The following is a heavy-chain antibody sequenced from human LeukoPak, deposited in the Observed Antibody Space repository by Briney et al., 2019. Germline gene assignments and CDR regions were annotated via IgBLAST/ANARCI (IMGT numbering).Heavy chain of an antibody. Sequence: SETLSLTCTVSGGSISSSSYYWGWIRQPPGKGLEWIGSIYYSGSTYYNPSLKSRVTISVDTSKNQFSLKLSSVTAADTAVYYCARHGILTGYYNPNDAFDIWGQGTMVTVS. CDR1: GGSISSSSYY. V-gene: IGHV4-39*01. J-gene: IGHJ3*02. CDR2: IYYSGST. CDR3: ARHGILTGYYNPNDAFDI. D-gene: IGHD3-9*01.